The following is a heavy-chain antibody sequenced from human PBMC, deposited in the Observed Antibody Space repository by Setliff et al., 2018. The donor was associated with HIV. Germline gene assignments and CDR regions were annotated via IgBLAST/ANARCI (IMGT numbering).Heavy chain of an antibody. J-gene: IGHJ4*02. CDR2: TSHSGKT. CDR3: VTSSSWSSRSNF. CDR1: GGPLSGHY. V-gene: IGHV4-34*01. D-gene: IGHD2-2*01. Sequence: NPSETLSLTCAVYGGPLSGHYWSWIRQPPGQGLEWIGETSHSGKTNYNPSLKSRVTISVDTSKNQFSLKLTSVTAADTAVYYCVTSSSWSSRSNFWGPGMLVTVSS.